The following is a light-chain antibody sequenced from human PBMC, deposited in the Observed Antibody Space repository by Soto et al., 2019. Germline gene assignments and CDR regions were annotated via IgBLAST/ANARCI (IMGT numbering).Light chain of an antibody. J-gene: IGKJ4*01. CDR2: DAS. CDR1: QSVDND. Sequence: EIVMTQSPATLSVSPVDRATLSCRASQSVDNDLAWYQHKPGQPPRLLIYDASTRATGIPARSSGSQSGTAFTLTISSLLSEDFAVYSCQQYNNWPLTFDGGTKVEIK. CDR3: QQYNNWPLT. V-gene: IGKV3D-15*01.